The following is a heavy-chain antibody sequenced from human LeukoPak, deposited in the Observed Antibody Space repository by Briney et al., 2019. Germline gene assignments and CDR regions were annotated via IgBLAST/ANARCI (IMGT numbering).Heavy chain of an antibody. J-gene: IGHJ6*02. Sequence: KNGESLKISCKGSGYSFTSYWIGWVRQMPGKGLEWMGIIYPGDSDTRYSPSFQGQVTISADKSISTAYLQWSSLKASDTAMYYCARHLGIAVAGTTKYYYYGMDVWGQGTTVTVSS. CDR1: GYSFTSYW. V-gene: IGHV5-51*01. CDR3: ARHLGIAVAGTTKYYYYGMDV. CDR2: IYPGDSDT. D-gene: IGHD6-19*01.